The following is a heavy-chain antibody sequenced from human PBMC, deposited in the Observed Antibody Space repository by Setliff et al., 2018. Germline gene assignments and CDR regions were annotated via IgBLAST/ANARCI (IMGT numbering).Heavy chain of an antibody. J-gene: IGHJ6*03. Sequence: SVKVSCKASGGTFSSYGISWVRQAPGQGLEWVGGTIPSFGSTNYAQKFQGRVTIITDESTSTAYMELSSLRTEDSAVYYCAREGVDTRSSTDYRYYMDVWGKGTTVTVSS. V-gene: IGHV1-69*05. CDR3: AREGVDTRSSTDYRYYMDV. CDR1: GGTFSSYG. CDR2: TIPSFGST. D-gene: IGHD5-18*01.